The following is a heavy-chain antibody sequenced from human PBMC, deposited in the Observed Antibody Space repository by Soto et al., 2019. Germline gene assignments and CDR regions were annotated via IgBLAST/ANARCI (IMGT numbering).Heavy chain of an antibody. CDR2: INLRGGTT. D-gene: IGHD4-17*01. V-gene: IGHV1-46*02. J-gene: IGHJ4*02. CDR1: GYNFNQYY. CDR3: ARGPDDSDVPRWDY. Sequence: QVQLMQSGAEVRKPGASVRLSCETSGYNFNQYYIHWVRQAPGQGLEWMGIINLRGGTTEYAHKFRGRVTVTGDTSTSTAYMQLRSLRYEDTAIYFCARGPDDSDVPRWDYWGQGTLVTVSS.